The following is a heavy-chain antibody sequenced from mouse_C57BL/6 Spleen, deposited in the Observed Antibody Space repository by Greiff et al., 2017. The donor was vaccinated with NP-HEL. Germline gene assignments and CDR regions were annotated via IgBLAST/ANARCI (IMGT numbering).Heavy chain of an antibody. V-gene: IGHV1-12*01. CDR1: GYTFTSYN. CDR3: ASGGDGYYDWYFDV. J-gene: IGHJ1*03. D-gene: IGHD2-3*01. CDR2: IYPGNGDT. Sequence: SGAELVRPGASVKMSCKASGYTFTSYNMHWVKQTPRQGLEWIGAIYPGNGDTSYNQKFKGKATLTVDKSSSTAYMQLSSLTSEDSAVYFCASGGDGYYDWYFDVWGTGTTVTVSS.